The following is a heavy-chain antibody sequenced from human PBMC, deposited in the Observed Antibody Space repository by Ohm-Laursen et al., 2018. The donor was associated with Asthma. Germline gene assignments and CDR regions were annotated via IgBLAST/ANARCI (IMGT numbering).Heavy chain of an antibody. CDR3: ARDGEGWNDYGDPFNPYYFDY. CDR1: GFTFSSYW. Sequence: SLRLSRTASGFTFSSYWMSWVRQAPGKGLEWVANIKQDGSEKYYVDSVKGRFTISRDNAKNSLYLQMNSLRAEDTAVYYCARDGEGWNDYGDPFNPYYFDYWGQGTLVTVSS. J-gene: IGHJ4*02. CDR2: IKQDGSEK. D-gene: IGHD4-17*01. V-gene: IGHV3-7*01.